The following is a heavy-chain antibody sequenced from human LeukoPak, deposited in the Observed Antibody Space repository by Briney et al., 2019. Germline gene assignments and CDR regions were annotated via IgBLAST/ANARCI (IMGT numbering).Heavy chain of an antibody. V-gene: IGHV3-30*03. J-gene: IGHJ3*02. CDR1: GFTFSSYG. CDR3: ATRYMYSSSWYGGAFDI. CDR2: ISYDGSNK. Sequence: GSLRLSCAASGFTFSSYGMHWVRQAPGKGLEWVAVISYDGSNKYYADSVKGRFTISRDNSKNTLYLQMNSLRAEDTAVYYCATRYMYSSSWYGGAFDIWGQGTMVTVSS. D-gene: IGHD6-13*01.